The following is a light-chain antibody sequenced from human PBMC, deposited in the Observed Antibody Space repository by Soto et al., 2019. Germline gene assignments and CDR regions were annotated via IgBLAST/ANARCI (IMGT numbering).Light chain of an antibody. CDR3: SSYTSSSTLYV. V-gene: IGLV2-11*01. J-gene: IGLJ1*01. CDR2: DVS. Sequence: QSVLTQPRSVSGSPGQSVTISCTGTSSDVGTYDFVSWYQQHPGKAPRLMIFDVSERPSGVPDRFSGSKSGNTASLTISGLQAEDEADYYCSSYTSSSTLYVFGTGTQLTVL. CDR1: SSDVGTYDF.